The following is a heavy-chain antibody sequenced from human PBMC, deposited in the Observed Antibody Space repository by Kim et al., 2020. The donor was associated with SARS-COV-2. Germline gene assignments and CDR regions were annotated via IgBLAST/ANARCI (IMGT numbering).Heavy chain of an antibody. J-gene: IGHJ4*02. CDR3: ARLTDGDYNY. Sequence: SETLSLTCTVSGGSISSYYWSWIRQPPGKGLEWIGYIYYSGSTNYNPSLKSRVTISVDTSKNQFSLKLSSVTAADTAVYYCARLTDGDYNYWGQGTLVTV. CDR2: IYYSGST. V-gene: IGHV4-59*01. CDR1: GGSISSYY. D-gene: IGHD4-17*01.